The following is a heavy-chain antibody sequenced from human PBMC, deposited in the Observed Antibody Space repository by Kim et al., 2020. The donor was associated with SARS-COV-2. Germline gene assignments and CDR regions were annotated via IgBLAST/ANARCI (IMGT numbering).Heavy chain of an antibody. V-gene: IGHV4-34*01. CDR2: INHSGST. J-gene: IGHJ6*02. CDR3: ARGRAGVVPSPVLGLGPYYEYYAMDV. CDR1: GGSFSGYK. Sequence: SETLSLTCAVYGGSFSGYKWSWIRQPPGKGLEWIGEINHSGSTNLSPSLKSRITISEDTSKSQFSLRLKFMTAADTAMYYCARGRAGVVPSPVLGLGPYYEYYAMDVWGRGTPVAVSS. D-gene: IGHD2-8*02.